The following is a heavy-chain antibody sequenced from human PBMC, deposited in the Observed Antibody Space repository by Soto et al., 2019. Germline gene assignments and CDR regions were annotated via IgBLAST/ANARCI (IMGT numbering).Heavy chain of an antibody. Sequence: EVQLLESGGGLVQPGGSLTVSCVASGFTFSSYAMTWVRQAPGKGLEWVSSISFNGGVAYYADSVKGRFTMSRANSENTLYLQMNSLRAEDTAVYYCAKILLTSATGFWGQGTLVTVSS. V-gene: IGHV3-23*01. D-gene: IGHD2-15*01. CDR1: GFTFSSYA. J-gene: IGHJ4*02. CDR2: ISFNGGVA. CDR3: AKILLTSATGF.